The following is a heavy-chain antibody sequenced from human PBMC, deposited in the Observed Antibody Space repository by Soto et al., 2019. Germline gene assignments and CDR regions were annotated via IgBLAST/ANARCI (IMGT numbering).Heavy chain of an antibody. V-gene: IGHV4-34*01. D-gene: IGHD2-2*02. CDR2: INHSGST. CDR1: GGSFSGYY. J-gene: IGHJ4*02. Sequence: SETLSLTCAVYGGSFSGYYWSWIRQPPGKGLEWIGEINHSGSTNYNPSLKSRVTISVDTSKNQFSLKLSSVTAADTAVYYCARGPIVVVPAAIRTPFDYWGQGTLVTVSS. CDR3: ARGPIVVVPAAIRTPFDY.